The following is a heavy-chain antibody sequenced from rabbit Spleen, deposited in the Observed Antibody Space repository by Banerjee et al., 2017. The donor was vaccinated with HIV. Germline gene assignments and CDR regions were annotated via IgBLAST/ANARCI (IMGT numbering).Heavy chain of an antibody. Sequence: QEQLVESGGGLVQPEGSLTLTCTASGFSFSTSYYMCWVRQAPGKGLEWIGCIYTGSGYTYHATWAKGRFTISKTSSTTVTLQMTSLTAADTATYFCARDVSSVNGYDLWGPGTLVTVS. V-gene: IGHV1S45*01. D-gene: IGHD6-1*01. CDR3: ARDVSSVNGYDL. J-gene: IGHJ4*01. CDR1: GFSFSTSYY. CDR2: IYTGSGYT.